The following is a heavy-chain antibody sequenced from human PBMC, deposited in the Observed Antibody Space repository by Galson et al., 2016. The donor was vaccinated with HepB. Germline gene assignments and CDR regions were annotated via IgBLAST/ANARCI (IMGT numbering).Heavy chain of an antibody. CDR2: IKTDG. CDR3: ARDGLGAFDL. J-gene: IGHJ3*01. V-gene: IGHV3-74*01. D-gene: IGHD3-16*01. CDR1: GFTFSSYW. Sequence: SLRLSCAASGFTFSSYWMHWLRQAPGKGLVCVARIKTDGTYADSLEGRCITTRDNAKHTLYLEMNSLSAEDTAVYLCARDGLGAFDLWGQGTMVTVSS.